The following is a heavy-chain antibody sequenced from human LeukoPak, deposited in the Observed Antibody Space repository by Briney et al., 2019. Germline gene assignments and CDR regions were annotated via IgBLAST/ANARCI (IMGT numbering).Heavy chain of an antibody. D-gene: IGHD4-17*01. CDR2: ITPNSGGT. CDR1: GYTFTGYY. Sequence: ASVKVSCKASGYTFTGYYMHWVRQAPGQGLEWTGRITPNSGGTNYAQKFQGRVIMTRDTSISTAYMELSRLRSDDTAVYYCARGTTVIQTLDYWGQGTLVTVSS. J-gene: IGHJ4*02. V-gene: IGHV1-2*06. CDR3: ARGTTVIQTLDY.